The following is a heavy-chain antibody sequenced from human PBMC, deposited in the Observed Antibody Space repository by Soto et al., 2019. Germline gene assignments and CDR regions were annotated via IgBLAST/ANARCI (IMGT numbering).Heavy chain of an antibody. J-gene: IGHJ6*02. CDR3: ARDRGYDAHDYYYNAMDV. CDR2: IYSGGST. V-gene: IGHV3-53*01. Sequence: PGGSLRLSCAASGFTVSSNYMSCARQAPGKGLEWVSVIYSGGSTYYADSVKGRFTISRDNSKNTLYLQMNSLRAEDTAVYYCARDRGYDAHDYYYNAMDVWGQGTTVTVSS. CDR1: GFTVSSNY. D-gene: IGHD2-15*01.